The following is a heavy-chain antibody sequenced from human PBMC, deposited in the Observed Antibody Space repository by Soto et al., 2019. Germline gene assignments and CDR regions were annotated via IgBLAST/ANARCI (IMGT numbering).Heavy chain of an antibody. D-gene: IGHD3-16*01. CDR3: ARLRRDWGDAFEL. CDR1: GGSFGSSA. CDR2: IIPVFDKA. J-gene: IGHJ3*01. V-gene: IGHV1-69*01. Sequence: QVQLVQSGADVKKPGSSVKVSCKTSGGSFGSSAISWVRQAPAQGLEWMGEIIPVFDKANYAQNFQGRLTITADELTGTVFRELSSLRSEDTAVYFCARLRRDWGDAFELWGLGTVVTVSS.